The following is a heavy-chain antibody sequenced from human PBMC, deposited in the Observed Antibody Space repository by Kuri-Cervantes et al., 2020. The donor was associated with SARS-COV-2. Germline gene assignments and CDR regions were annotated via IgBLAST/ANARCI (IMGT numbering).Heavy chain of an antibody. D-gene: IGHD3-3*01. V-gene: IGHV4-31*03. Sequence: SETLSLTCTDSGGSISSGGYYWSWIRQHPGKGLEWIGYIYYSGSTYYNPSLKSRVTISVDTSKNQFSLKLSSVTAADTAVYYCARADPSITIFGVVIIGAFDIWDQGTMVTVSS. J-gene: IGHJ3*02. CDR2: IYYSGST. CDR1: GGSISSGGYY. CDR3: ARADPSITIFGVVIIGAFDI.